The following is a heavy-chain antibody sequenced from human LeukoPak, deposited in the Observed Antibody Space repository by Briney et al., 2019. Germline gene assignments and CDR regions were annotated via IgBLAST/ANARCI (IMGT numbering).Heavy chain of an antibody. D-gene: IGHD1-26*01. Sequence: GASVKVSCKASGYTFTYHYIHLVRQVPGQGLEWMGIINPSNGNTNYAQKFQGRVTMTRDTSTSTVYMELNSLGSEDTAVYYCAREPDSGKDFDCWGQGTLVTVSS. CDR3: AREPDSGKDFDC. CDR1: GYTFTYHY. J-gene: IGHJ4*02. V-gene: IGHV1-46*01. CDR2: INPSNGNT.